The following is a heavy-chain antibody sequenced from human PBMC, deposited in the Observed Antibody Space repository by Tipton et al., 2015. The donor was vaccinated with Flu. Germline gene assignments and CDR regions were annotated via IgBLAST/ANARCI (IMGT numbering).Heavy chain of an antibody. CDR1: GGSITPYY. Sequence: TLSLTCTVSGGSITPYYWSWIRQSAGQGLEWIGSIYHNGDIHFNPSLKSRVSISVDTSNNRFSLNLTSVTAADTAVYYCARAEIGDFDYWGQGTLVTVSS. D-gene: IGHD2/OR15-2a*01. J-gene: IGHJ4*02. CDR2: IYHNGDI. CDR3: ARAEIGDFDY. V-gene: IGHV4-4*07.